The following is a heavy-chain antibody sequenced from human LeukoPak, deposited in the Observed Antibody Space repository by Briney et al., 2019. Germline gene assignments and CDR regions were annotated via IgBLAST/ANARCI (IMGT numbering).Heavy chain of an antibody. CDR1: GFTFSSYS. V-gene: IGHV3-21*01. CDR2: ISSSSSYI. J-gene: IGHJ6*02. CDR3: AREGQAANYYGMDV. Sequence: GGSLRLSCAASGFTFSSYSMNWVRQAPGKGLEWVSSISSSSSYIYYADSVKGRFTISRDNAKNSLYLQMNSLRAEDTAVYYCAREGQAANYYGMDVWGQGTTVTVSS.